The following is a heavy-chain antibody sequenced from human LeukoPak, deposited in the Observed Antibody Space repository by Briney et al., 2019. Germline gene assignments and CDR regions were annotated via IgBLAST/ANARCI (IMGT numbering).Heavy chain of an antibody. J-gene: IGHJ4*02. CDR2: INPNSGGT. Sequence: GASVKVSCKASGYTFTGYYMHWVRQAPGQGLEWMGWINPNSGGTNYAQKFQGRVTMTRDTSISTAYMELSRLRSDDTAVYYCARGEVLLWFGDSTYYFDYWGQGTLVTVSS. CDR3: ARGEVLLWFGDSTYYFDY. D-gene: IGHD3-10*01. V-gene: IGHV1-2*02. CDR1: GYTFTGYY.